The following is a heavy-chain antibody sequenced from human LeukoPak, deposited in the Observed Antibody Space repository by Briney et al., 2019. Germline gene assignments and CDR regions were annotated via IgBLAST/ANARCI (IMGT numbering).Heavy chain of an antibody. D-gene: IGHD2-8*02. CDR1: GDSVSSNSAA. V-gene: IGHV6-1*01. CDR3: VRSQYWRFDD. J-gene: IGHJ4*02. Sequence: SQTLPLTCAISGDSVSSNSAAWNWIRQSPSRGLEWLGRTYYRSKWYNDYGASVKSRITVNPDTSKNQFSLQLNSVAPEDTAVYYCVRSQYWRFDDWGQGTLVTVSS. CDR2: TYYRSKWYN.